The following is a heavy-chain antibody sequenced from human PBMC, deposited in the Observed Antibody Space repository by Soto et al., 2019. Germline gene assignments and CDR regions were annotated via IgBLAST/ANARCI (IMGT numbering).Heavy chain of an antibody. CDR1: RGTFSSYA. CDR3: ARDRALGVVVPAAINEYYGMDV. D-gene: IGHD2-2*01. V-gene: IGHV1-69*13. Sequence: PVKVSCKASRGTFSSYAISWLRQAPGQGLEWMGGIIPIFGTANYAQKFQGRVTITADESTSTAYMELSSLRSEDAAVYYCARDRALGVVVPAAINEYYGMDVWGQGTTVTVSS. J-gene: IGHJ6*02. CDR2: IIPIFGTA.